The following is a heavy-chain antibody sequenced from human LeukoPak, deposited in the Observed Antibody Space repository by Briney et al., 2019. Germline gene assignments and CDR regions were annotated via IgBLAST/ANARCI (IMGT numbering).Heavy chain of an antibody. Sequence: ASVTVSCKASGYTFTSYGISWVRQAPGQGLEWVGWISAYNGNTNYAQKLQGRVTMTTDTSTSTAYMELRSLRSDDTAVYYCARDGAYSGSYPFDYWGQGTLVTVSS. V-gene: IGHV1-18*01. CDR2: ISAYNGNT. CDR1: GYTFTSYG. D-gene: IGHD1-26*01. CDR3: ARDGAYSGSYPFDY. J-gene: IGHJ4*02.